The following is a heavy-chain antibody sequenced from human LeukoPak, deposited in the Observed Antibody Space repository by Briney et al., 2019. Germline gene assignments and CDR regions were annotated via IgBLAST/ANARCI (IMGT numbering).Heavy chain of an antibody. J-gene: IGHJ5*02. CDR1: GYTFTGYY. Sequence: ASAKVSCKASGYTFTGYYLHWVRQAPGQGLEWMGWINPNSGATNYAQKFQGRVTMTRDTSISTAYMELRRLTSDDTAVYYCARGDIVVVVAAKLDPWGQGTLVTVSS. CDR3: ARGDIVVVVAAKLDP. CDR2: INPNSGAT. D-gene: IGHD2-15*01. V-gene: IGHV1-2*02.